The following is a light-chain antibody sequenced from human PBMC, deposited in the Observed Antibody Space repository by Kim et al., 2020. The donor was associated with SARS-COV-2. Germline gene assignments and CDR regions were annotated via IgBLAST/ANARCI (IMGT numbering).Light chain of an antibody. V-gene: IGKV3-20*01. Sequence: LSPGESATRPCRASETITYTYLAWYQQKPGQAPRLLLDGASSRATGIPDRFSGSGSGTDFTLTISRLQPEDFAVYFCQVSGSSLVFGGGTKVDIK. CDR1: ETITYTY. CDR3: QVSGSSLV. CDR2: GAS. J-gene: IGKJ4*01.